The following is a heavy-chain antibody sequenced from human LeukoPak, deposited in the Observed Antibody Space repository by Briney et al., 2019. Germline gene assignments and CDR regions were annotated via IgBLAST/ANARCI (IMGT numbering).Heavy chain of an antibody. CDR1: GGSISSYY. CDR2: IYYSGST. D-gene: IGHD6-13*01. V-gene: IGHV4-59*01. Sequence: SETLSLTCIVSGGSISSYYWSWIRQPPGKGLEWIGYIYYSGSTNYNPSLKSRVTISVDTSKNQFSLKLRSVTAADTAVYYCARVQRVAAAESNYYYYGMDVWGQGTTVTVSS. J-gene: IGHJ6*02. CDR3: ARVQRVAAAESNYYYYGMDV.